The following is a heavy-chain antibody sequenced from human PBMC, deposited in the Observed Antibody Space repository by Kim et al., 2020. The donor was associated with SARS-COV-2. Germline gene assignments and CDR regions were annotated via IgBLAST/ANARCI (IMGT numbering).Heavy chain of an antibody. CDR3: ARVDSGSYWGAFDF. Sequence: GGSLRLSCAASGFTFSSYAMHWVRQAPGKGLEWVAVISYDGSNKYYADSVKGRFTISRDNSKNTLYLQMNSLRAEDTAVYYCARVDSGSYWGAFDFWGRG. CDR1: GFTFSSYA. J-gene: IGHJ3*01. V-gene: IGHV3-30-3*01. CDR2: ISYDGSNK. D-gene: IGHD1-26*01.